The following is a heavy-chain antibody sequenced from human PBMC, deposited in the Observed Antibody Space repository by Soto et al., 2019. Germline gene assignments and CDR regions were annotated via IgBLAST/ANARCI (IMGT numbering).Heavy chain of an antibody. CDR2: IIPIFGTA. D-gene: IGHD5-18*01. J-gene: IGHJ4*02. CDR1: GGTFSSYA. CDR3: ARGIPIQLWAYFVH. V-gene: IGHV1-69*12. Sequence: QVQLVQSGAEVKKPGSSVKVSCKASGGTFSSYAISWVRQAPGEGLEWMGGIIPIFGTANYAQKFQGKVTITADESKSTGYMEVSSLVSEDTDVYFCARGIPIQLWAYFVHRGQGTLVTVSS.